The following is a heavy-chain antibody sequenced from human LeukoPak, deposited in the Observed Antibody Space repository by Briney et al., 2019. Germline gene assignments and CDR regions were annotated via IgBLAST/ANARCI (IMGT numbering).Heavy chain of an antibody. D-gene: IGHD3-10*01. CDR2: INPSGGST. J-gene: IGHJ4*02. CDR3: ARDRFTMVRGIIPGY. CDR1: GYIFTNYY. V-gene: IGHV1-46*01. Sequence: ASVQVSCKASGYIFTNYYMHWVRQAPGQGLEWMGIINPSGGSTSSAQKFQGRVTMTRDTSTSTVYMELSSLRSEDTAVYYCARDRFTMVRGIIPGYWGQGTLDTVSS.